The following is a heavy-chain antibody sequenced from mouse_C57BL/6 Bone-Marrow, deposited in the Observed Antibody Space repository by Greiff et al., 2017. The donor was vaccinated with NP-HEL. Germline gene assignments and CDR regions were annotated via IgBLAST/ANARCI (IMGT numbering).Heavy chain of an antibody. CDR3: ARDAGIYDGGFAY. D-gene: IGHD2-12*01. CDR2: SRNKANDYTT. J-gene: IGHJ3*01. V-gene: IGHV7-1*01. Sequence: EVHLVESGGGLVQSGRSLRLSCATSGFTFSDFYMEWVRQAPGKGLEWIAASRNKANDYTTEYSASVKGRFIVSRDTSQSILYLQMNALRAEDTAIYYCARDAGIYDGGFAYWGQGTLVTVSA. CDR1: GFTFSDFY.